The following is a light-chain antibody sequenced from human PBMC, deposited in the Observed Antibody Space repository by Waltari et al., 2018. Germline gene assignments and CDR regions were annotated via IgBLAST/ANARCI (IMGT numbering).Light chain of an antibody. CDR2: DVS. Sequence: VMTQTPRTLSVTPGQPASISCKSSQTLLHSDGNTFLFWYMQKPGQSPHLLIYDVSSRFSGVPVRFSGSGSGTDFTLKISRGEAEDTGVYYCMQGVHLPLTFGGGTKVEI. J-gene: IGKJ4*01. CDR1: QTLLHSDGNTF. V-gene: IGKV2-29*02. CDR3: MQGVHLPLT.